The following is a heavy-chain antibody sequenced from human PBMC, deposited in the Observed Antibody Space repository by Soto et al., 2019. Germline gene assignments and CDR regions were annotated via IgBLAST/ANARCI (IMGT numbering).Heavy chain of an antibody. CDR3: ARVSDTAMGYNWFDP. CDR2: IYYSGST. J-gene: IGHJ5*02. D-gene: IGHD5-18*01. CDR1: GGSISSYY. V-gene: IGHV4-59*01. Sequence: SETLSLTCTVSGGSISSYYWSWIRQPPGKGLEWIGYIYYSGSTNYNPSLKSRVTISVDTSKNQFSLKLSSVTAADTAVYYCARVSDTAMGYNWFDPWGQGTLVTVSS.